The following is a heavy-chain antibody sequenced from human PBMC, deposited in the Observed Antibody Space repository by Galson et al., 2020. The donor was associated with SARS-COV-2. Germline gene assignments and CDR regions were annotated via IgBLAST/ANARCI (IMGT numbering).Heavy chain of an antibody. CDR2: ISSNGDSS. V-gene: IGHV3-64*01. J-gene: IGHJ6*02. CDR1: GFTFRNSA. Sequence: GASLKTSCAASGFTFRNSAMHWVRQAPGKGLEYVSAISSNGDSSYYTTSVKGRFTISRDNSQSTLFLQMGSLRAEDMGVYYCGRDDLPVPDSSNLHDGVDVWGQGTTVIVS. CDR3: GRDDLPVPDSSNLHDGVDV. D-gene: IGHD1-7*01.